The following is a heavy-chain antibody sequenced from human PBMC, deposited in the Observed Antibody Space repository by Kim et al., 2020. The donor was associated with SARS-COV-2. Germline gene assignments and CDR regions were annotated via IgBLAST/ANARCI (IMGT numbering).Heavy chain of an antibody. Sequence: GGSLRLSCAASGFTFHDYDIHWVRQAPGRSLEWVSLISGDGSSAYYADSVKGRFTISRDNSKNSLYLQMDSLRTEDTTFYYCAKTHLPYCGGDCCFDYWGQGALVTVSS. V-gene: IGHV3-43*02. J-gene: IGHJ4*02. D-gene: IGHD2-21*02. CDR2: ISGDGSSA. CDR3: AKTHLPYCGGDCCFDY. CDR1: GFTFHDYD.